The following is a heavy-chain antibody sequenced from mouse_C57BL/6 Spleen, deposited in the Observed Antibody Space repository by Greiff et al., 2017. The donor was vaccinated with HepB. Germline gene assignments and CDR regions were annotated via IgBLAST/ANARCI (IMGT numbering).Heavy chain of an antibody. CDR2: IDPSDSYT. CDR1: GYTFTSYW. J-gene: IGHJ4*01. V-gene: IGHV1-50*01. CDR3: ARPYYSNYGGYAMDY. D-gene: IGHD2-5*01. Sequence: VQLQQPGAELVKPGASVKLSCKASGYTFTSYWMQWVKQRPGQGLEWIGEIDPSDSYTNYNQKFKGKATLTVDTSSSTAYMQLSSLTSEDSAVYYCARPYYSNYGGYAMDYWGQGTSVTGSS.